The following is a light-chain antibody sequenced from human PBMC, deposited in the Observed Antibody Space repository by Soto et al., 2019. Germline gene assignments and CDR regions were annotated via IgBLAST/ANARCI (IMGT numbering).Light chain of an antibody. Sequence: DIRMTQSPSTLSGSVGDRVTITCRASQTISSWLAWYQQKPGKAPKLLIYKASTLKSGVPSRFSGSGSGTEFTLTISSLQPDDFATYYCQHYNSYSPTFGQGTKVDIK. CDR2: KAS. CDR3: QHYNSYSPT. J-gene: IGKJ1*01. CDR1: QTISSW. V-gene: IGKV1-5*03.